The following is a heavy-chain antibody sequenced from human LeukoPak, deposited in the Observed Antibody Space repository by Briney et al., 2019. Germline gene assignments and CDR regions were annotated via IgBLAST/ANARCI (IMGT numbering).Heavy chain of an antibody. Sequence: GGSLRLSCGDSGYTFSDYTMNWVRQAPGKGPEWISYISSGGSVMHYADSVKGRFTISRDNVENSLYLQMNSLRVEDTAVYYCTRDLEYWGQGVLVTVSS. V-gene: IGHV3-48*01. CDR1: GYTFSDYT. J-gene: IGHJ4*02. CDR2: ISSGGSVM. CDR3: TRDLEY.